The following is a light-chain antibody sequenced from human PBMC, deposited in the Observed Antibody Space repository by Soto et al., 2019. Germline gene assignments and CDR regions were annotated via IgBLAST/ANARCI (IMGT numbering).Light chain of an antibody. CDR1: QSVSSNY. V-gene: IGKV3-20*01. CDR2: GAS. J-gene: IGKJ1*01. Sequence: EIVLTQSPGTLSLSPGERATLSCRASQSVSSNYLAWYQQKPGQAPRPLIYGASSRATGIPDRFSGSGAGTDCTHNISRLEPEDLAVYFCQQYGSSPWTFGQGTKVEIK. CDR3: QQYGSSPWT.